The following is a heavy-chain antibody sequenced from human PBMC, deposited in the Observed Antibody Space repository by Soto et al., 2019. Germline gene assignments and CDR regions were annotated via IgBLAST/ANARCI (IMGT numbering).Heavy chain of an antibody. V-gene: IGHV4-4*03. CDR3: ARLNRDYYYYGMDV. CDR2: IDQNGIT. Sequence: KLPETLSLTCAVSGDPISSSKWWTWVRQTPGKGLEWIGKIDQNGITNYNPSLESRVTILKDNSKNQLSLKLTSVTAVDSAVYYCARLNRDYYYYGMDVWGQGATVTVSS. CDR1: GDPISSSKW. J-gene: IGHJ6*02.